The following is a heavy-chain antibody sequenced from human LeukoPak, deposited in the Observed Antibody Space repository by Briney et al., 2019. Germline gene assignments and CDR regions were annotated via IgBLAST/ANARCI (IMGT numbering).Heavy chain of an antibody. CDR2: ISGSGGST. V-gene: IGHV3-23*01. CDR3: AKDRDWNYAQSDY. J-gene: IGHJ4*02. D-gene: IGHD1-7*01. CDR1: GFTFSSYA. Sequence: GGSLRLSCAASGFTFSSYAMSWVRQAPGKGLEWVSAISGSGGSTYYADSVKGRFTISRDNSKNTLYLQMNSLRPEDTAVYYCAKDRDWNYAQSDYWGQGTLVTVSS.